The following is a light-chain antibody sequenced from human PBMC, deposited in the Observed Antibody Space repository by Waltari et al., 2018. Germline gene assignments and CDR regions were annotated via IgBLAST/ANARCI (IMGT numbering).Light chain of an antibody. Sequence: QSVLTQPPSASGSPGQTVTISCSGTRSNIGDNYVNWYQQVPPTAPRLLIYKNNQRPSGVTDRFSGSKSGTSATLAISALRSEDAATYYCTAWDDSLSSMIFGGGTKVTVL. CDR3: TAWDDSLSSMI. CDR1: RSNIGDNY. J-gene: IGLJ2*01. CDR2: KNN. V-gene: IGLV1-47*01.